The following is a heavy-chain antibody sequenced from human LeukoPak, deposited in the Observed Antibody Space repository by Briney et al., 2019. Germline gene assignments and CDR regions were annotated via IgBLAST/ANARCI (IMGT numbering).Heavy chain of an antibody. Sequence: GASVKVSCKTSGYTFTSYGISWVRQAPGQGLEWMGWISAYNGNTNYAQKVQGRVTMTTDTSTSTAYMELRSLRSDDTDVYYCARGLQENLAWLTAFSAFDIWGQGTM. J-gene: IGHJ3*02. CDR3: ARGLQENLAWLTAFSAFDI. CDR1: GYTFTSYG. D-gene: IGHD6-19*01. V-gene: IGHV1-18*01. CDR2: ISAYNGNT.